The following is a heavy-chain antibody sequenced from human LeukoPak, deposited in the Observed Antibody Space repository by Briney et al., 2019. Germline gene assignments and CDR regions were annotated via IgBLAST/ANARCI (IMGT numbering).Heavy chain of an antibody. CDR3: ARAPRGVMRRFDY. V-gene: IGHV4-34*01. CDR1: GGPFSGYY. J-gene: IGHJ4*02. Sequence: PSETLSLTCAVYGGPFSGYYWSWIRQPPGKGLEWIGEINHSGSTNYNPSLKSRVTISVDTSKNQFSLKLSSVTAADTAVYYCARAPRGVMRRFDYWGQGTLVTVSS. CDR2: INHSGST. D-gene: IGHD3-16*01.